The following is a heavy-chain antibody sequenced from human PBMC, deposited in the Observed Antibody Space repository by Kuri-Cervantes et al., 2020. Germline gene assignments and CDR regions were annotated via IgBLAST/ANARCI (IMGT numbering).Heavy chain of an antibody. V-gene: IGHV3-43D*03. J-gene: IGHJ4*02. CDR2: ISWDGGST. Sequence: GESLKISCAASGFTFDDYAMHWVRQAPGKGLEWVSLISWDGGSTYYADSVRGRFTISRDNSKNSLYLQMNSLRAEDTALYYCAKGADSSSWYSFDYWGQGTLVTVSS. D-gene: IGHD6-13*01. CDR1: GFTFDDYA. CDR3: AKGADSSSWYSFDY.